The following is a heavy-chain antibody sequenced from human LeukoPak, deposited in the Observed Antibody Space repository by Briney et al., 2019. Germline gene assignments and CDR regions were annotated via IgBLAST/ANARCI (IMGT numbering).Heavy chain of an antibody. CDR1: GGSISSSSYY. Sequence: PSETLSLTCTVSGGSISSSSYYWSWIRQPPGKGLEWIGYIYYSGSTNYNPSLKSRVTISVDTSKNQFSLKLSSVTAADTAVYYCARGRDCSSTSCYSGYYHYDMDVWGLGTTVTVSS. D-gene: IGHD2-2*02. CDR3: ARGRDCSSTSCYSGYYHYDMDV. J-gene: IGHJ6*02. V-gene: IGHV4-61*01. CDR2: IYYSGST.